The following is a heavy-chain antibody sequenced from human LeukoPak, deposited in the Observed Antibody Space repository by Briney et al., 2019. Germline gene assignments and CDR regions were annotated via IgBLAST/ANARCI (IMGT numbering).Heavy chain of an antibody. J-gene: IGHJ3*02. D-gene: IGHD2-8*01. V-gene: IGHV3-23*01. CDR2: INGGTQTS. Sequence: GGSLRLSCAASGFTVSVYGMSWVRQVPGKWLEWISVINGGTQTSYYADSVNGRFTISRDNSKNTLYLQMNSLRAEDTAVYYCAKDGVGSNEYHAFDNWGQGTMVTVSS. CDR3: AKDGVGSNEYHAFDN. CDR1: GFTVSVYG.